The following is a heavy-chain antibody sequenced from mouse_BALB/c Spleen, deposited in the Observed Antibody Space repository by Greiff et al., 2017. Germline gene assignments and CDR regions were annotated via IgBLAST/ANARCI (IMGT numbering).Heavy chain of an antibody. J-gene: IGHJ3*01. CDR3: ARATTVPLAY. V-gene: IGHV14-1*02. CDR1: GFNIKDYY. CDR2: IDPENGNT. D-gene: IGHD1-1*01. Sequence: EVQLQQSGAELVRPGALVKLSCEASGFNIKDYYMHWVKQRPEQGLEWIGWIDPENGNTIYDPKFQGKASITADTSSNTAYLQLSSLTSEDTAVYYCARATTVPLAYWGQGTLVTVSA.